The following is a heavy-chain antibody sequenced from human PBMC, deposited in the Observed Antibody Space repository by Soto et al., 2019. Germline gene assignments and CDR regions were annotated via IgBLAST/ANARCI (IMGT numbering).Heavy chain of an antibody. V-gene: IGHV1-69*06. Sequence: QGQLVQSGAEVKKPGSSVKVSCKASGGTFSSYAISWVRQAHGQGFEWLGGIIPIFGTANYAQKFQGRVTITADKSTSTANMELSSLRAEDKAVYYCARVLNPTNALYIWGQGTMVTVSS. CDR2: IIPIFGTA. CDR3: ARVLNPTNALYI. J-gene: IGHJ3*02. CDR1: GGTFSSYA.